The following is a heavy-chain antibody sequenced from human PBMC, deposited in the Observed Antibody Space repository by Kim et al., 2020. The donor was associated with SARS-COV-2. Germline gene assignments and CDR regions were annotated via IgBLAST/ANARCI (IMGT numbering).Heavy chain of an antibody. CDR2: IYYSGST. CDR3: AREGRGDYVFDP. J-gene: IGHJ5*02. CDR1: GGSISSGGYY. V-gene: IGHV4-31*03. D-gene: IGHD4-17*01. Sequence: SQTLSLTCTVSGGSISSGGYYWRWIRQHPGKGLEWIGYIYYSGSTYYNPSLKSRVTISVDTSKNQFSLKLSSVTAADTAVYYCAREGRGDYVFDPWGQGTLVTVSS.